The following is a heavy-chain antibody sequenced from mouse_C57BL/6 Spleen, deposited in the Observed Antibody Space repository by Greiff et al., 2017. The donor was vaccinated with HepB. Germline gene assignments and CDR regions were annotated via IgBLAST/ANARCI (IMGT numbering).Heavy chain of an antibody. Sequence: QVQLQQPGAELVMPGASVKLSCKASGYTFTSYWMHWVKQRPGQGLEWIGYINPSSGYTKYNQKFKDKATLTADKSSSTAYMQLSSLTSEDSAVYYCARSQEVVEGDYWGQGTTLTVSS. CDR1: GYTFTSYW. D-gene: IGHD1-1*01. CDR3: ARSQEVVEGDY. J-gene: IGHJ2*01. CDR2: INPSSGYT. V-gene: IGHV1-7*01.